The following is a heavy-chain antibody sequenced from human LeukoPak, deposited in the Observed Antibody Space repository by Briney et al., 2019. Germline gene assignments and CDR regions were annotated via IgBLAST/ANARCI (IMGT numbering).Heavy chain of an antibody. V-gene: IGHV1-69*05. Sequence: SVKVSCKASGGTFSSDAISWVRQAPGQGLEWMGGIIPIFGTANYAQKFQGRVTITTDESTSTAYVELSSLRSEDTAVYYCARADYADSRSINYYYYMDVWGKGTTVTVYS. J-gene: IGHJ6*03. CDR1: GGTFSSDA. CDR3: ARADYADSRSINYYYYMDV. CDR2: IIPIFGTA. D-gene: IGHD4-17*01.